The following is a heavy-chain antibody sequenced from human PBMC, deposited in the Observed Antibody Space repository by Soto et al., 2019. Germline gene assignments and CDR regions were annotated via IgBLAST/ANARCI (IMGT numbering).Heavy chain of an antibody. CDR3: SRESPSLTRRGYSYGRFDY. CDR2: IIPIFGTA. D-gene: IGHD5-18*01. CDR1: GGTFSSYA. V-gene: IGHV1-69*13. Sequence: GASVKVSCKASGGTFSSYAISWVRQAPGQGLEWMGGIIPIFGTANYAQKLQGRVTITADESTSTAYMELSSLRSEDTAVYYCSRESPSLTRRGYSYGRFDYWGQGTLVTVSS. J-gene: IGHJ4*02.